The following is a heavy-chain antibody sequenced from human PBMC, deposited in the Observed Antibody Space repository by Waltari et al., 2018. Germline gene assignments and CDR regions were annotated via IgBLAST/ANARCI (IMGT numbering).Heavy chain of an antibody. J-gene: IGHJ3*02. Sequence: VRQAPGKGLEWVANIKQDGSEKYYVDSVKGRFTISRDNAKNSLYLQMNSLRAEDTAVYYCAREGLGYCSGGSCYADAFDIWGQGTMVTVSS. CDR3: AREGLGYCSGGSCYADAFDI. CDR2: IKQDGSEK. V-gene: IGHV3-7*01. D-gene: IGHD2-15*01.